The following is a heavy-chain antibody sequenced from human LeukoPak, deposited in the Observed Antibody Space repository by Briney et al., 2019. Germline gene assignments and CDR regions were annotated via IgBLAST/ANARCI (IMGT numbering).Heavy chain of an antibody. CDR3: ARQVYRGSVHSSGYYGPYFDY. V-gene: IGHV4-39*01. J-gene: IGHJ4*02. D-gene: IGHD3-22*01. CDR2: IYSGGST. CDR1: GGSNSTSSYS. Sequence: PSETLSLTCTVSGGSNSTSSYSWRWIRQPPGKGLEWIGSIYSGGSTYYNPSLKSRVSFSVDTSNNQFSLKLNSVTAADTSLYFCARQVYRGSVHSSGYYGPYFDYWGQGKLVTVSS.